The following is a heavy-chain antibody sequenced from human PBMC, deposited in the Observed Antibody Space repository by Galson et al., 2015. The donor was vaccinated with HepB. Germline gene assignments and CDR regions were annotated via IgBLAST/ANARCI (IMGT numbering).Heavy chain of an antibody. CDR2: IYYSGST. D-gene: IGHD3-3*01. V-gene: IGHV4-59*12. CDR1: GGSISSYY. Sequence: TLSLTCPVSGGSISSYYWSWLRQPPGKGLEWIGYIYYSGSTYYNPSLKSRVTISVDTSKNQFYLKLSSVTAADTAVYYCARGLYGMTRRSVDPWGQGTLVTVSS. J-gene: IGHJ5*02. CDR3: ARGLYGMTRRSVDP.